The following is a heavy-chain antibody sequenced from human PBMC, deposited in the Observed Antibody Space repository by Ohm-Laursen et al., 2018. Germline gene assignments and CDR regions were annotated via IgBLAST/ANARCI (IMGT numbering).Heavy chain of an antibody. D-gene: IGHD3-3*01. CDR3: ARNDFWSGPYYIY. Sequence: SLRLSCTASGFTFSDYYMSWIRQAPGKGLEWVSYISNSDSTIYYADSVKGRFTISRDNAKNLLYLQMNSLRAEDTAVYYCARNDFWSGPYYIYWGQGTLVTVSS. J-gene: IGHJ4*02. CDR2: ISNSDSTI. V-gene: IGHV3-11*01. CDR1: GFTFSDYY.